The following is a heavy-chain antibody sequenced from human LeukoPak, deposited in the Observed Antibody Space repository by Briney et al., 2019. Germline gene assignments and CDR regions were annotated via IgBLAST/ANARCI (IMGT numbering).Heavy chain of an antibody. CDR2: INPNSGGT. CDR1: GYTFTGYY. J-gene: IGHJ4*02. V-gene: IGHV1-2*04. CDR3: ARDSNNNQSKYRYFDY. Sequence: ASVKVSCKASGYTFTGYYMHWVRQAPGQGLEWMGWINPNSGGTNYAQKFQGWVTMTRDTSISTAYMELSRLRSDDTAVYYCARDSNNNQSKYRYFDYWGQGTLVTVSS. D-gene: IGHD1-14*01.